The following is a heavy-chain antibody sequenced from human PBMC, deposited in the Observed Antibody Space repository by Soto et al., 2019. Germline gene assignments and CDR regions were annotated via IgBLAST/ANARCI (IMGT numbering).Heavy chain of an antibody. CDR3: ASSYYYDSSTFCSWFDP. CDR1: GFTLSSYS. D-gene: IGHD3-22*01. V-gene: IGHV3-21*01. Sequence: GGSLRLSCAASGFTLSSYSMNWVRQAPGKGLEWVSSISSSSSYIYYADPVKGRFTISRDNAKNSLYLQMNSLRAEDTAVYYCASSYYYDSSTFCSWFDPWGQGTLVTVSS. J-gene: IGHJ5*02. CDR2: ISSSSSYI.